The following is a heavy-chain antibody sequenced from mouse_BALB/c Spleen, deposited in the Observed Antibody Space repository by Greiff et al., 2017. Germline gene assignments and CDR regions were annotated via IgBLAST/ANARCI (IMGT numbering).Heavy chain of an antibody. D-gene: IGHD1-1*01. CDR3: ARDEGSSHYFDY. Sequence: VQRVESGPGLVAPSQSLSITCTVSGFSLTSYGVHWVRQPPGKGLEWLGVIWAGGSTNYNSALMSRLSISKDNSKSQVFLKMNSLQTDDTAMYYCARDEGSSHYFDYWGQGTTLTVSS. V-gene: IGHV2-9*02. CDR1: GFSLTSYG. CDR2: IWAGGST. J-gene: IGHJ2*01.